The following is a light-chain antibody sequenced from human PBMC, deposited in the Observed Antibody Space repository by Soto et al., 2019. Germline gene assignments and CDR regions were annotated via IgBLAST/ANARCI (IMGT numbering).Light chain of an antibody. V-gene: IGLV1-47*01. CDR2: RNN. J-gene: IGLJ3*02. CDR1: SSNIGSNY. CDR3: AAWDASLSGRGG. Sequence: QSVLTQPPSASGTPGQRVTISCSGSSSNIGSNYVYWYQQVSGTAPKLLIYRNNQRPSGVPDRFSGSKSGTSASLAISGLRSEDEADYYCAAWDASLSGRGGFGGGTKVTVL.